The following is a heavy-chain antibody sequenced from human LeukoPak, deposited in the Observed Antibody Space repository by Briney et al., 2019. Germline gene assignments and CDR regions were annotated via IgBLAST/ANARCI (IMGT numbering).Heavy chain of an antibody. D-gene: IGHD2-2*02. CDR2: ISGSGGST. V-gene: IGHV3-23*01. CDR1: GFTFSSYA. CDR3: AKDRKTCSSTSCYTFPGCWFDP. Sequence: PGGSLRLSCAASGFTFSSYAMSWVRQAPGKGLEWVSAISGSGGSTYYADSVKGRFTISRDNSKTTLYLQMNSLRAEDTAVYYCAKDRKTCSSTSCYTFPGCWFDPWGQGTLATVSS. J-gene: IGHJ5*02.